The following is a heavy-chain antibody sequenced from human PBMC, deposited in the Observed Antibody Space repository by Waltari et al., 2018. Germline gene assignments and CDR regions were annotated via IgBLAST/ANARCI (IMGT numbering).Heavy chain of an antibody. Sequence: WIRQPPGKGLEWIGEINHSGSTNYNPSLKSRVTISVDTSKNQFSLKLSSVTAADTAVYYCARVEGLRYFDWLPNSQYFQHWGQGTLVTVSS. V-gene: IGHV4-34*01. D-gene: IGHD3-9*01. CDR3: ARVEGLRYFDWLPNSQYFQH. J-gene: IGHJ1*01. CDR2: INHSGST.